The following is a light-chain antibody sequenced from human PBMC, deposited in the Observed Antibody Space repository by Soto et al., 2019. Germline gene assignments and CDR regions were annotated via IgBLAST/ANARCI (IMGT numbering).Light chain of an antibody. J-gene: IGKJ1*01. CDR2: YAS. CDR3: QQYASFSPA. Sequence: DVQMTQSPSTLSASVGDRVTITCRASQSISKHLAWYQLRPGKAPRLLIYYASTLDRGVPSRFSGSGSGPEFTLTIISLQPDDVATYYGQQYASFSPAFGQGTKVGI. V-gene: IGKV1-5*01. CDR1: QSISKH.